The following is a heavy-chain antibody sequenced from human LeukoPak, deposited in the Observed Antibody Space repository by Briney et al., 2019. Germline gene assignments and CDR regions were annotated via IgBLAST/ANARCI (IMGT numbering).Heavy chain of an antibody. Sequence: PGGSLRLSCAASGFTVSSNYMSWVRQAPGKGLEWVSVIYSGGSTYYADSVKGRFTISRDNSKNTLYLQMNSLRAEDTAVYYCARGRGGVAVAYYYMDVWGKGTTVTVSS. CDR3: ARGRGGVAVAYYYMDV. D-gene: IGHD2-15*01. V-gene: IGHV3-53*01. J-gene: IGHJ6*03. CDR2: IYSGGST. CDR1: GFTVSSNY.